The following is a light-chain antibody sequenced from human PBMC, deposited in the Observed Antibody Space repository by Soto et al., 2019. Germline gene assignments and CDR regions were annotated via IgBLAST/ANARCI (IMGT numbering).Light chain of an antibody. CDR1: QSISTY. Sequence: DVQMTQSPSALSASVGDRVTITCRSSQSISTYLNWYPHKPGKAPKLLIYAASRLHGGVPSRFSSSASGTEFTLAISSLQPADFATYYCQQIYSTPITFGQGTRLEI. CDR2: AAS. J-gene: IGKJ5*01. V-gene: IGKV1-39*01. CDR3: QQIYSTPIT.